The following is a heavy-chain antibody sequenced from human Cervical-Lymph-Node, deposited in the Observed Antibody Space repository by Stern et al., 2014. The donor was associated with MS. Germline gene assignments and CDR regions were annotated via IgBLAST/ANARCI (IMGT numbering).Heavy chain of an antibody. D-gene: IGHD3-3*01. CDR2: IKQDGTEK. J-gene: IGHJ6*02. CDR3: ARDYDFWSGYSSYYYGLDV. V-gene: IGHV3-7*01. CDR1: GFIFSRYW. Sequence: EVQLVASGGGLVQPGGSLSVSCAASGFIFSRYWMSWVRQAPGKGLEWVAQIKQDGTEKHYVDSVKGRFTISRDNLKNSLYLQMHSLRAEDTAVYYCARDYDFWSGYSSYYYGLDVWGQGTTVTVSS.